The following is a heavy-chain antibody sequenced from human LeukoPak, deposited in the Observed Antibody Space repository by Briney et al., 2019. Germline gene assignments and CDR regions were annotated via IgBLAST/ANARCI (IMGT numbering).Heavy chain of an antibody. CDR2: MVPSSGVS. D-gene: IGHD2-2*01. V-gene: IGHV1-2*02. CDR3: STEDKYCTSTTCGDF. J-gene: IGHJ4*02. Sequence: GASVKVSCKASGYTFTAYYVHWVRQAPGQGLEWMGYMVPSSGVSHYSQKLQDRVTMTRDTSTSTAYLELSGLTSDDTAVYYCSTEDKYCTSTTCGDFWGQGTLVTVSS. CDR1: GYTFTAYY.